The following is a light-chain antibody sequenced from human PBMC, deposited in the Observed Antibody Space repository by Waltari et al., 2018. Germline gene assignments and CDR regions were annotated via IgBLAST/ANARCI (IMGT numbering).Light chain of an antibody. V-gene: IGLV2-14*01. CDR2: DVS. Sequence: QSALTQPASVSGSPGQSITISCTGTSSDVGGYNYVSWYQQHPGKAPKLIIYDVSNRPSGVSNRFSGSKSGNTASLVISGLQPEDEADYYCSSYTSSSNHVFGTGTKVTVL. CDR3: SSYTSSSNHV. CDR1: SSDVGGYNY. J-gene: IGLJ1*01.